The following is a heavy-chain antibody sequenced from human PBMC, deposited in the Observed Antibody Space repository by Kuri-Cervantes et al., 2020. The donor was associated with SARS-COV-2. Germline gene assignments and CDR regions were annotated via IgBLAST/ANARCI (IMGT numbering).Heavy chain of an antibody. CDR1: GGSISSYY. J-gene: IGHJ6*02. D-gene: IGHD2-2*01. Sequence: SETLSLTCTVSGGSISSYYWSWIRQPAGKGLEWIGRIYTSGSTNYNPSLKSRVTMSVDTSKNQFSLKLSSVTAADTAVYYCARDSRYCSSTSCYYYYGMDVWGQGTTVTVSS. CDR3: ARDSRYCSSTSCYYYYGMDV. V-gene: IGHV4-4*07. CDR2: IYTSGST.